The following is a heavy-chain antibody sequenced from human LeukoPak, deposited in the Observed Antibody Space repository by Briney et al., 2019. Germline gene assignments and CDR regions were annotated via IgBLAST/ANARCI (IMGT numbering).Heavy chain of an antibody. V-gene: IGHV3-48*01. Sequence: GGSLRLSCAASGFTFSSYSMNWVRQAPGKGLEWVSYISSSSSTIYYADSVKGRFTISRDNSKNTLYLQMNSLRAEDTAVYYCAKARPYSSSWYLGAFDIWGQGTMVTVSS. D-gene: IGHD6-13*01. CDR1: GFTFSSYS. J-gene: IGHJ3*02. CDR3: AKARPYSSSWYLGAFDI. CDR2: ISSSSSTI.